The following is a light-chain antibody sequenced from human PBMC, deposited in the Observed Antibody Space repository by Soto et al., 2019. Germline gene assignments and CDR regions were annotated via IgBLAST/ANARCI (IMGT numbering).Light chain of an antibody. CDR3: QQYYSSLVT. J-gene: IGKJ4*01. Sequence: DIVMTQSPDSLAVSLGDRATINYKSSQSVLYSSNNKNYLAWYQQKPGQPPKLLIYWASTRESGVPDRFSGSGSGTDFTLTISSLQAEDVAVYYCQQYYSSLVTFGGGTKVEIK. CDR1: QSVLYSSNNKNY. CDR2: WAS. V-gene: IGKV4-1*01.